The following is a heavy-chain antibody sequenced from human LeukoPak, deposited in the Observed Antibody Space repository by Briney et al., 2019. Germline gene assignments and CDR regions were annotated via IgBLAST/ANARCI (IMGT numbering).Heavy chain of an antibody. J-gene: IGHJ5*02. CDR3: ALHCSGGSCYANWFDP. Sequence: GGSLRLSCAASGFTVSSNYMSWVRQAPGKGLEWVSVIYSGGSTYYADSVKGRFAISRDNSKNTLYLQMNSLRAEDTAVYYCALHCSGGSCYANWFDPWGQGTLVTVSS. CDR1: GFTVSSNY. D-gene: IGHD2-15*01. CDR2: IYSGGST. V-gene: IGHV3-53*01.